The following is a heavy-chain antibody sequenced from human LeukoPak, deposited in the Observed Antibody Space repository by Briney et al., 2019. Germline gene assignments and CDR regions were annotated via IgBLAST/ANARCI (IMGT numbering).Heavy chain of an antibody. CDR3: ARGSSYSNYFETFDYGMDV. CDR2: IYYSGST. CDR1: GGSISSGDYY. V-gene: IGHV4-31*03. D-gene: IGHD4-11*01. J-gene: IGHJ6*02. Sequence: PSETLSLTCTVSGGSISSGDYYWSWIRQHPGKGLEWIGYIYYSGSTYYNPSLKSRVTISVDTSKNQFSLKLSSVTAADTAVYYCARGSSYSNYFETFDYGMDVWGQGTTVTVSS.